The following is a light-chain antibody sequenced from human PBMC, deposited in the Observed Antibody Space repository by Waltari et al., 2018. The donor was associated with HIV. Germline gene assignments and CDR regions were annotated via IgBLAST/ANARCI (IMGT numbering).Light chain of an antibody. J-gene: IGLJ3*02. CDR3: YSRDSSGNSWV. CDR1: ALPKRY. CDR2: EAS. V-gene: IGLV3-10*01. Sequence: SYELTQPPSVSVSPGQTARITCSGDALPKRYAYWYQQKSGQAPVLVIYEASKRPAGFPERFSGPSSGTMATLTISGAQVEDEADYYCYSRDSSGNSWVFGGGTKLTVL.